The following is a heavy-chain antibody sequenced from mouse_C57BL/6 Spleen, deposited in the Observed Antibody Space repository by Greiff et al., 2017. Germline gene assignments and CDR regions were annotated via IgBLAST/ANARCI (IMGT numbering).Heavy chain of an antibody. V-gene: IGHV2-6-1*01. Sequence: QVQLQQSGPGLVAPSQSLSITCTVSGFSLTSYGVHWVRQPPGKGLEWLVVIWSDGSTTYNSALKSRPSISKDNSKSQVFLKMNSLQTDDTAMYYCARHGYGNYEAMDDWGQGTSVTVSS. J-gene: IGHJ4*01. CDR1: GFSLTSYG. CDR3: ARHGYGNYEAMDD. D-gene: IGHD2-10*02. CDR2: IWSDGST.